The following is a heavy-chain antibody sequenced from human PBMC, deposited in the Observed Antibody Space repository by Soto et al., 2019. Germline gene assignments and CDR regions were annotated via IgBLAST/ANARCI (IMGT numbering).Heavy chain of an antibody. CDR2: ISAYHGNT. V-gene: IGHV1-18*01. J-gene: IGHJ6*02. CDR1: GYTFTNYG. Sequence: QVRLVQSGDEVKKPGASVKVSCKASGYTFTNYGISWVRQAPGQGLEWMGWISAYHGNTNYAQKLQGRVTMTTDTSTSKAYMELRSLRSDDTAVYYCAGVTITIVRGYYYYYGMDVWGQGTTVTVSS. D-gene: IGHD3-10*01. CDR3: AGVTITIVRGYYYYYGMDV.